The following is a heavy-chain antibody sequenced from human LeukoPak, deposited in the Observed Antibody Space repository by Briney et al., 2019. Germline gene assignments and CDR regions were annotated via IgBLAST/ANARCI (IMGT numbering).Heavy chain of an antibody. CDR2: IYHSGST. CDR1: GYSISGGYY. D-gene: IGHD6-19*01. V-gene: IGHV4-38-2*02. J-gene: IGHJ4*02. Sequence: SETLSLTCTVSGYSISGGYYWGWIPQPPGKGLEWIGSIYHSGSTYYNPSLKSRVTISVDTSKNQFSLKLSSVTAADTAVYYCARTPYSSGWYYFDYWGQGTLVTVSS. CDR3: ARTPYSSGWYYFDY.